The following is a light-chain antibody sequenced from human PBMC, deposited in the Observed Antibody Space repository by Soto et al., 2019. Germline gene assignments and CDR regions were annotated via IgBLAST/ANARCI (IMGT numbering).Light chain of an antibody. CDR2: EVN. Sequence: QSAPTQPPSASGSPGQSVTISCTGTTSDVGGYKYVSWHQHHPGKAPKLIIYEVNKRPSGVPDRFSGSKSGNTASLTVSGLQVEDEADYYCSSYAGSNTYVFGTGTKLTVL. CDR3: SSYAGSNTYV. V-gene: IGLV2-8*01. CDR1: TSDVGGYKY. J-gene: IGLJ1*01.